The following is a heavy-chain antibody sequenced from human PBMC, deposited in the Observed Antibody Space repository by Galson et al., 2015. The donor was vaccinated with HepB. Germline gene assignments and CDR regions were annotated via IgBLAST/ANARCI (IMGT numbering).Heavy chain of an antibody. Sequence: SLRLSCAASGFTFTSYSMTWVRRAPGKGLEWVSSIGSTAKYIYYADSVKGRFTISRDHAKNSLYLQMNSLKVEDTAVYYCARGGKYCTISSRDGCYYYMDVWGKGTTVTVSS. CDR2: IGSTAKYI. D-gene: IGHD2-8*01. CDR1: GFTFTSYS. CDR3: ARGGKYCTISSRDGCYYYMDV. V-gene: IGHV3-21*01. J-gene: IGHJ6*03.